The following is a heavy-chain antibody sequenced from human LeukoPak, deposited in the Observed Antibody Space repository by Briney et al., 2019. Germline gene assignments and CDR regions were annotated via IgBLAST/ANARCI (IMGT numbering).Heavy chain of an antibody. J-gene: IGHJ4*02. Sequence: SETLSLTCTVSGGSISSYYWSWIRQPPGKGLEWIGYIYYSGSTNYNPSLKSRVTISVDTSKNQFSLKLSSVTAADTAVYYCARGAGIAAAGTLFDYWGQGTLVTVSS. CDR3: ARGAGIAAAGTLFDY. CDR2: IYYSGST. D-gene: IGHD6-13*01. CDR1: GGSISSYY. V-gene: IGHV4-59*12.